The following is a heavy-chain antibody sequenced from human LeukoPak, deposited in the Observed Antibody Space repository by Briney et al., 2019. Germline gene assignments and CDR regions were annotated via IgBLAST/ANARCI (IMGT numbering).Heavy chain of an antibody. V-gene: IGHV3-74*01. CDR3: AREAKVCSSTSCYYRFDP. J-gene: IGHJ5*02. D-gene: IGHD2-2*01. CDR2: TNSDGSST. Sequence: GGSLRLSCAASGFTFSSYWMHWVRQAPGKGLVWVSRTNSDGSSTRYVDSVKGRFTISRDNAKNTLYLQMNSLRAEDTAVYYCAREAKVCSSTSCYYRFDPWGQGTLVTVSS. CDR1: GFTFSSYW.